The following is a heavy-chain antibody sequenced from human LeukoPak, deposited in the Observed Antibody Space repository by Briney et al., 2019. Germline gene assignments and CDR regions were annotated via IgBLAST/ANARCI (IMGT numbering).Heavy chain of an antibody. D-gene: IGHD3-10*01. J-gene: IGHJ4*02. V-gene: IGHV3-30*04. CDR2: ISYDGSNK. CDR1: GFTFSSYA. CDR3: ARDFRRRITMVRGVIITFPDY. Sequence: PGGSLRLSCAASGFTFSSYAMHWVRQAPGKGLEWVAVISYDGSNKYYADSVKGRFTISRDNSKNTLYLQMNSLRAEDTAVYYCARDFRRRITMVRGVIITFPDYWGQGTLVTVSS.